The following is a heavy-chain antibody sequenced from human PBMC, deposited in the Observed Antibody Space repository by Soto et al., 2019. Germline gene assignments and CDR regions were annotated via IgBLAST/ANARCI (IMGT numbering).Heavy chain of an antibody. J-gene: IGHJ4*02. CDR1: GFSLSATGAG. V-gene: IGHV2-5*02. CDR3: AHCGPEGSFDS. CDR2: IYWDDDT. Sequence: QITLKESGPTLVRPTQTLTLTCTFSGFSLSATGAGVAWIRQPPGKALAWLALIYWDDDTFYSQSLKTRLTITKVTSKNQVVLTMTNLDPVDTATYYCAHCGPEGSFDSWGQGTLVTVSS.